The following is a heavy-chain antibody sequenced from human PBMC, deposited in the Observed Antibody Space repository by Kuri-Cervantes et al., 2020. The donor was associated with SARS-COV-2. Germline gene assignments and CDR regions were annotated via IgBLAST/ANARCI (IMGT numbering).Heavy chain of an antibody. CDR1: GSTFSSYG. D-gene: IGHD5-12*01. CDR2: IWYDGSNK. J-gene: IGHJ3*02. CDR3: ARDPPEWLPLRSAFDI. V-gene: IGHV3-33*01. Sequence: SLKFSCAASGSTFSSYGMHWVCQAPGKGLEWVAVIWYDGSNKYYADSVKGRFTITRDNSKNTLYLQMNSLRAEDTAVYYCARDPPEWLPLRSAFDIWGQGTMVTVSS.